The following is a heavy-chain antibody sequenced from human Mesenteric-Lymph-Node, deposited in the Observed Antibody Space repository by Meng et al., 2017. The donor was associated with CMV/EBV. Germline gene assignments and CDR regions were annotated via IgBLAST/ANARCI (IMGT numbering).Heavy chain of an antibody. Sequence: GSITGDNYYWNWIRQHPGKGLGWIGYIDYSGSTYYNPSLRSRLTISLDRSRNQFSLRLSSVTAADTAVYYCARCVNTYDNSPLFDSWGQGTLVTVSS. V-gene: IGHV4-31*02. J-gene: IGHJ4*02. CDR3: ARCVNTYDNSPLFDS. D-gene: IGHD3-22*01. CDR2: IDYSGST. CDR1: GSITGDNYY.